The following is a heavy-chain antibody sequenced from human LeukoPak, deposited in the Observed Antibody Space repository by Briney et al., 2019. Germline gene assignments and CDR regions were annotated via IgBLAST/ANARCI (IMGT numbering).Heavy chain of an antibody. J-gene: IGHJ3*02. D-gene: IGHD6-13*01. CDR2: INSDGSST. V-gene: IGHV3-74*01. Sequence: GGSARLSCAASGFTFSSYWMHWFRQAPGKGLVWVSRINSDGSSTSYADSVKGRFTISRDNAKNTLYLQMNSLRAEDTAVYYCASQTGYSSSLFLWAAFDIWGQGTMVTVSS. CDR3: ASQTGYSSSLFLWAAFDI. CDR1: GFTFSSYW.